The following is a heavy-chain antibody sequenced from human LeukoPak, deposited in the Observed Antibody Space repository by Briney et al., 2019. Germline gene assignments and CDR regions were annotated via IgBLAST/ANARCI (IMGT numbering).Heavy chain of an antibody. CDR1: GFTLSTSE. Sequence: GGSLRLSCPASGFTLSTSEVNWVRQAPGKGLEWVSFISSSGKRGSTIYYADSVKGRFTISRDNAKSSLYLQMNSLRAEDTALYYCAKDISYYGSGTSVDYWGQGTLVTVSS. CDR3: AKDISYYGSGTSVDY. V-gene: IGHV3-48*03. D-gene: IGHD3-10*01. J-gene: IGHJ4*02. CDR2: ISSSGKRGSTI.